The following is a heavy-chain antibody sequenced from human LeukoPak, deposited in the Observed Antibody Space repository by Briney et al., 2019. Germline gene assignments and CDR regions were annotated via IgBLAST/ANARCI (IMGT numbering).Heavy chain of an antibody. J-gene: IGHJ4*02. V-gene: IGHV4-39*01. Sequence: SQTLSLTCTVSGGSISSSSYYWGWIRQPPGKGLEWIGSIYYSGSTYYNPSLKSRVTISVDTSKNQFSLKLSSVTAADTAVYYCARQYSSSLLYFDYWGQGTLVTVSS. CDR2: IYYSGST. CDR1: GGSISSSSYY. CDR3: ARQYSSSLLYFDY. D-gene: IGHD6-6*01.